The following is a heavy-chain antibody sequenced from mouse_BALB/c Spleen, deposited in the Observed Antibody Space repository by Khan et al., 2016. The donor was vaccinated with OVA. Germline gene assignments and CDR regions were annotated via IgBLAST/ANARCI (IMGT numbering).Heavy chain of an antibody. D-gene: IGHD1-1*01. V-gene: IGHV3-2*02. J-gene: IGHJ2*01. CDR2: ISYSGNT. CDR3: ARVYGGDFDY. CDR1: GYSITSDYA. Sequence: EVQLVESGPGLVKPSQSLSLTCTVTGYSITSDYAWNWIRQFPGYKLEWMGFISYSGNTKYNPSLKSRFSITRDTSKNQFFLHLNSVTIEDTATYYCARVYGGDFDYWGQGTTLTVSS.